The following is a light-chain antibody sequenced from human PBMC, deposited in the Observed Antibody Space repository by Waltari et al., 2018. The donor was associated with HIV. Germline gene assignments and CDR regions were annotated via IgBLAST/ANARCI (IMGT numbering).Light chain of an antibody. J-gene: IGLJ2*01. CDR2: DVS. V-gene: IGLV2-14*03. CDR1: SSDTGTYNS. CDR3: SSYTIWSTLE. Sequence: QSALTQPDSVSGSPGQPIPIPCPRTSSDTGTYNSVSWYQQHPGEPPQRIIYDVSNRPSGVSNRFSSSKSGNTASLTISGLQAEDEADYYGSSYTIWSTLEFGGGTKLTGL.